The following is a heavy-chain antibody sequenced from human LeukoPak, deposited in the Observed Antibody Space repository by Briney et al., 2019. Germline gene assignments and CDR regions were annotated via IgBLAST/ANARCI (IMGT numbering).Heavy chain of an antibody. Sequence: GGSLRLSCAASGFTSSSSPMSWVRQAPGKGLEWVAVISYDGSNKYYADSVKGRFTISRDNSKNTLYLQMNSLRAEDTAVYYCARDLELPHTYGMDVWGQGTTVTVSS. CDR1: GFTSSSSP. CDR3: ARDLELPHTYGMDV. V-gene: IGHV3-30-3*01. D-gene: IGHD1-26*01. J-gene: IGHJ6*02. CDR2: ISYDGSNK.